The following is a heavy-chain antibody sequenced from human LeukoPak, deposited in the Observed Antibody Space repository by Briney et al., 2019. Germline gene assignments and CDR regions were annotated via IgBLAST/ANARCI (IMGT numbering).Heavy chain of an antibody. D-gene: IGHD3-22*01. CDR3: TTDLSELDDSGYYAKYFHH. CDR2: IKSKTDGGTI. J-gene: IGHJ1*01. CDR1: GLTFSRYA. Sequence: GGSLRLSCAASGLTFSRYAMSWVRQAPGKGLEWVGRIKSKTDGGTIDYAAPVKGRFTISRDDSKDTLFLQMNSLKTEDTAVYYCTTDLSELDDSGYYAKYFHHWGQGTLDSVSS. V-gene: IGHV3-15*01.